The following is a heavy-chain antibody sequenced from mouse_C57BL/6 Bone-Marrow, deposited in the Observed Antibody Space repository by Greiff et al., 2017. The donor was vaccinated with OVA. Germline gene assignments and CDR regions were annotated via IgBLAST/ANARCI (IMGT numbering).Heavy chain of an antibody. CDR2: ISSGGDYI. V-gene: IGHV5-9-1*02. Sequence: EVQLVESGEGLVKPGGSLKLSCAASGFTFSSYAMSWVRQTPEKRLEWVAYISSGGDYIYYADTVKGRFTISRNNSRNTLYLQMSRLKSEDTAMYYCTSHWAWFAYWGQGTLVTVSA. CDR3: TSHWAWFAY. CDR1: GFTFSSYA. D-gene: IGHD4-1*01. J-gene: IGHJ3*01.